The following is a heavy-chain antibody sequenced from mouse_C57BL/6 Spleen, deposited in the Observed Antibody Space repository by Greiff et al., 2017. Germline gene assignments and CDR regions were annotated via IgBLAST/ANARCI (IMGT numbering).Heavy chain of an antibody. CDR1: GFNIKNTY. Sequence: VQLQQSVAELVRPGDSVKLSCTASGFNIKNTYMHWVKQRPEQGLEWIGRIDPANGNTKDAPKFPGKATITADTSSNTAYLQLSSLTSEDTAIYYCASDYYGSSYGYFDVWGTGTTVTVSS. J-gene: IGHJ1*03. D-gene: IGHD1-1*01. CDR3: ASDYYGSSYGYFDV. CDR2: IDPANGNT. V-gene: IGHV14-3*01.